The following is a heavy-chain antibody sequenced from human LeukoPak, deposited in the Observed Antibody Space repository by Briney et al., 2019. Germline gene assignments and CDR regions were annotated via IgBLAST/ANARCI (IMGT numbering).Heavy chain of an antibody. CDR1: GFTFSDYY. CDR2: ISRSGSTI. Sequence: PGGSLRLSCAASGFTFSDYYMSWIRQAPGKGLEWVSYISRSGSTIYYADSVKGRFTISRDNAKNSLYLQMNSLRAEDTAVYYCARAGFGELAPHAFDIWGQGTMVTVSS. CDR3: ARAGFGELAPHAFDI. D-gene: IGHD3-10*01. J-gene: IGHJ3*02. V-gene: IGHV3-11*01.